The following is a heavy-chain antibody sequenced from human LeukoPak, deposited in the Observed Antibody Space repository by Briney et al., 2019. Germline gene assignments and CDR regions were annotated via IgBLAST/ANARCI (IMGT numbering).Heavy chain of an antibody. D-gene: IGHD2-15*01. CDR1: GYTFTSYG. V-gene: IGHV1-18*01. J-gene: IGHJ4*02. Sequence: GASVKVSCKASGYTFTSYGISWVRQAPGQGLEWMGWISAYNGNTNYVQKLQGRVTMTTDTSTSTAYMELRSLRSDDTAVYYCARDQGSRYCSGGSCYSDYWGQGTLVTVSS. CDR3: ARDQGSRYCSGGSCYSDY. CDR2: ISAYNGNT.